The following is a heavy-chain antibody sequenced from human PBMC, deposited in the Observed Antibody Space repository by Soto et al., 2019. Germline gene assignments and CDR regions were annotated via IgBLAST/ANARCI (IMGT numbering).Heavy chain of an antibody. CDR3: AAGTNSDWYTY. J-gene: IGHJ4*02. V-gene: IGHV3-23*01. D-gene: IGHD1-1*01. CDR2: FSGSGGDT. Sequence: EVQLLESGGGLVQPGGSLRLSCAASGFTFSSYVMSWVRQTPGKGLEWVSLFSGSGGDTYYADSVKGRLTISRDNSKNTLYLQMNSLGAEDTAVYYCAAGTNSDWYTYWGQGTLVTVSS. CDR1: GFTFSSYV.